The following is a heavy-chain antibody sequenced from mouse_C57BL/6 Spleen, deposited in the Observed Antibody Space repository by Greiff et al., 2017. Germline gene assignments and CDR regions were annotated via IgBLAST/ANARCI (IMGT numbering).Heavy chain of an antibody. J-gene: IGHJ2*01. Sequence: VKLQQPGAELVKPGASVKLSCKASGYTFTSYWMHWVKQRPGQGLEWIGMIHPNSGSTNYNEKFKGKATLTVDKSSSTAYMQLSSLTSEYSAVYYCARSSNYEGYFYYWGQGTTLTVSS. CDR3: ARSSNYEGYFYY. V-gene: IGHV1-64*01. CDR1: GYTFTSYW. CDR2: IHPNSGST. D-gene: IGHD2-5*01.